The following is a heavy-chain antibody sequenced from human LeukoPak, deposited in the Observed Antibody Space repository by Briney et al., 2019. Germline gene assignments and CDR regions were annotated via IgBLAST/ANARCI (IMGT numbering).Heavy chain of an antibody. J-gene: IGHJ4*02. CDR3: AKDRSQLLWVDY. D-gene: IGHD2-2*01. CDR2: ISGSGGST. CDR1: GFTFSSYA. Sequence: GGSLRLSCAPSGFTFSSYAMSWVRQAAGKGLEWVSSISGSGGSTYYADSVKGRFTISRDNSKNTLYLQMNSLSAEDTAVYYCAKDRSQLLWVDYWGQGTLVTVSS. V-gene: IGHV3-23*01.